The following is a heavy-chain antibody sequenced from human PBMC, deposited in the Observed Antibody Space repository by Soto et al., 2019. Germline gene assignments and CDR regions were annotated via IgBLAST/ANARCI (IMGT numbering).Heavy chain of an antibody. CDR1: SSNY. V-gene: IGHV3-66*01. J-gene: IGHJ3*02. Sequence: SSNYMNWVRQAPGKGLEWVSFIYSGGNTYYADSVKGRFTISRDNSKNMLYLQMNSLRVEDTAVYYCAREVRVRGFAFDIWGQGTMVTVSS. CDR3: AREVRVRGFAFDI. CDR2: IYSGGNT. D-gene: IGHD3-3*01.